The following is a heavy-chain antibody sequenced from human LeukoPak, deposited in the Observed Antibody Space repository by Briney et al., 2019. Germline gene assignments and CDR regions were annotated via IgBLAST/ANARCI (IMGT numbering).Heavy chain of an antibody. Sequence: PGGSLRLSCTTSGFTFGDYAMSWVRQAPGKGLEWIGYVYYSGSTNYNPSLKSRVTISVDTSKNQFSLKLSSVTAADTAVYYCAEGEYYFDYWGQGTLVTVSS. V-gene: IGHV4-59*08. CDR3: AEGEYYFDY. CDR1: GFTFGDYA. J-gene: IGHJ4*02. CDR2: VYYSGST.